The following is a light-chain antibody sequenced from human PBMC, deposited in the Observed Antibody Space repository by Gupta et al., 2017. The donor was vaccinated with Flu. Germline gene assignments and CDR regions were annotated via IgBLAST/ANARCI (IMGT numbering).Light chain of an antibody. CDR3: AAWDDSLSGPV. Sequence: QSVLTQPPSASGTPGQRVTISCSGSSSNIGSNYVYWYQQLPGTAPKLLIYSNDQRPSGVPDRFSGSKSGTSASLAIRGLRSEDEAEYDGAAWDDSLSGPVFGGGTKLT. J-gene: IGLJ2*01. CDR1: SSNIGSNY. CDR2: SND. V-gene: IGLV1-47*01.